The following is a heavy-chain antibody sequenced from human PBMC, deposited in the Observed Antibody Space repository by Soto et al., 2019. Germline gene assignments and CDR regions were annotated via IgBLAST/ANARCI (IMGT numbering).Heavy chain of an antibody. V-gene: IGHV4-31*03. J-gene: IGHJ6*02. CDR3: AREWSGGRRDGNPDKYYGMDV. CDR1: GGSISSGSFY. CDR2: IYYSGDT. Sequence: SETLSLTCTVSGGSISSGSFYWTWIRQHPGKGLEFIGYIYYSGDTYYNPSLRSRVIISLGTSKNQFSLRLNSVTAADTAVYYCAREWSGGRRDGNPDKYYGMDVWGQGTKVTVSS. D-gene: IGHD2-15*01.